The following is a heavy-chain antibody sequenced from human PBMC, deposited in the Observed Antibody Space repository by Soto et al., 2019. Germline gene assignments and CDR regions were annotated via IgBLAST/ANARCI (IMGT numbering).Heavy chain of an antibody. Sequence: KASETLSLTCTVSGGSISSGGYYWSWIRQHPGKGLEWIGYIYYSGSTYYNPSLKSRVTISVDTSKNQFSLKLSSVTAADTAVYYCARGAAAAGIFSDYYYYGMDVWGQGTTVTVSS. J-gene: IGHJ6*02. CDR1: GGSISSGGYY. D-gene: IGHD6-13*01. CDR3: ARGAAAAGIFSDYYYYGMDV. CDR2: IYYSGST. V-gene: IGHV4-31*03.